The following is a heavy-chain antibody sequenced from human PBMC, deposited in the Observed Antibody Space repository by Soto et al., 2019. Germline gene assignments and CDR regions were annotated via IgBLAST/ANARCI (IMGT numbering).Heavy chain of an antibody. J-gene: IGHJ6*04. Sequence: SVKVSCKASGGTFSSYTISWVRQAPGQGLEWMGRIIPILGIANYAQKFQGRVTITADKSTSTAYMELSSLRSEDTAVYYCARSGDGGLRATMDVWGKGTTVTAPQ. V-gene: IGHV1-69*02. CDR1: GGTFSSYT. CDR3: ARSGDGGLRATMDV. D-gene: IGHD4-17*01. CDR2: IIPILGIA.